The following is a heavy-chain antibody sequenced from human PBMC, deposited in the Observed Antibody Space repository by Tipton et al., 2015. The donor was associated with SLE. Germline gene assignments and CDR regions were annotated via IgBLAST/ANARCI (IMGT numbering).Heavy chain of an antibody. CDR1: GGSINTYY. Sequence: TLSLTCTVSGGSINTYYWAWVRQPAGKGLEWIGRIYTGGNTKYNPSLESRVTISVDTSKNQFSLEVTSVTAADTAVYFCARDFRRGASSDAFDIWGQGTTVTVSS. CDR3: ARDFRRGASSDAFDI. J-gene: IGHJ3*02. V-gene: IGHV4-4*07. D-gene: IGHD3-10*01. CDR2: IYTGGNT.